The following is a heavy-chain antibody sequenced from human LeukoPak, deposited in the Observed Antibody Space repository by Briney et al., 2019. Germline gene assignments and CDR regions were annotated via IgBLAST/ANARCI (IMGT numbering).Heavy chain of an antibody. CDR1: GYTFTGYY. Sequence: ASVKVSCKASGYTFTGYYVHWVRQAPGQGLEWMGRINPNSGDTNYAQKFQGRVTITADESTSTAYMELSSLRSEDTAVYYCANEVDGGYYFDYWGQGTLVTVSS. D-gene: IGHD5-12*01. CDR3: ANEVDGGYYFDY. CDR2: INPNSGDT. J-gene: IGHJ4*02. V-gene: IGHV1-2*06.